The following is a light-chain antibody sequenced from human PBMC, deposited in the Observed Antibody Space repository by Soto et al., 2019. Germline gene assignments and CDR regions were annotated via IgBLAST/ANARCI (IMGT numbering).Light chain of an antibody. CDR1: QSIRSSY. CDR2: GAS. CDR3: QEYGSSPPLT. J-gene: IGKJ5*01. V-gene: IGKV3-20*01. Sequence: EIVLTQSPGTLSLSPGERATLSCRASQSIRSSYLAWYQQKPGQAPRLLIYGASSRATGIPDRFSGSGSGTDFTLTISRLEPEDFAVYYCQEYGSSPPLTFGQETRLEIK.